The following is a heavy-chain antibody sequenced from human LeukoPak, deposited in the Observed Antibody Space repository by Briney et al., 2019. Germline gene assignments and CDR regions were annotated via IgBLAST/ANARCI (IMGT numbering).Heavy chain of an antibody. V-gene: IGHV4-34*01. CDR1: GGSFSGYY. CDR3: ARGLGYCSSTSCYPYHYYYGMDV. CDR2: INHSGST. J-gene: IGHJ6*02. D-gene: IGHD2-2*01. Sequence: PSETLSLTCAVSGGSFSGYYWSWIRQPPGKGLEWIGEINHSGSTNYNPSLKSRVTISVDTSKNQFSLKLSSVTAADTAVYYCARGLGYCSSTSCYPYHYYYGMDVWGQGTTVTVSS.